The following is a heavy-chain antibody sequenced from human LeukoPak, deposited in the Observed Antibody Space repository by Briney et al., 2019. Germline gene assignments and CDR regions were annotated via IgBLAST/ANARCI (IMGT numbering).Heavy chain of an antibody. CDR1: GFIFGDLW. CDR3: AGEYYYNSSGHGCSAY. V-gene: IGHV3-7*01. J-gene: IGHJ4*02. Sequence: GGSLRLSCAASGFIFGDLWMTWVRQAPGKGLEWVANIKEDGSEIYCVDSVKGRFTISRDNAKNTLYLKMNSLRAEDTAMYYCAGEYYYNSSGHGCSAYWGQGTLVTVSS. D-gene: IGHD3-22*01. CDR2: IKEDGSEI.